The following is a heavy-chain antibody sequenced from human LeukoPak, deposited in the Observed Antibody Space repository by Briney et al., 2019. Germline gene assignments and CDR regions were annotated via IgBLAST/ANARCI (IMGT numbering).Heavy chain of an antibody. CDR1: GGSISSSSYY. CDR3: ARQLNYYDSSGYYPHFDY. J-gene: IGHJ4*02. D-gene: IGHD3-22*01. Sequence: SETPSLTCTVSGGSISSSSYYWGWIRQPPGKGLEWIGSIYYSGSTYYNPSLKSRVTISVDTSKNQFSLKLSSVTAADTAVYYCARQLNYYDSSGYYPHFDYWGQGTLVTVSS. V-gene: IGHV4-39*01. CDR2: IYYSGST.